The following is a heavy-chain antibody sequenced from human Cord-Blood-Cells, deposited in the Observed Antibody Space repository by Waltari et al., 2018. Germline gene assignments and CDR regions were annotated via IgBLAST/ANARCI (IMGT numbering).Heavy chain of an antibody. J-gene: IGHJ4*02. CDR2: TNPSRDGT. Sequence: VQLVQSGAEVKKPGASVKVSCKASGYTFTGYYMHWVRQAPGQGLVGMGWTNPSRDGTKHPRYCSRWRTMTRDTSISAAYMELIRLRSDAPSVYYCARSYDIFTGYCDYCGQGTLVTVAS. CDR3: ARSYDIFTGYCDY. V-gene: IGHV1-2*04. CDR1: GYTFTGYY. D-gene: IGHD3-9*01.